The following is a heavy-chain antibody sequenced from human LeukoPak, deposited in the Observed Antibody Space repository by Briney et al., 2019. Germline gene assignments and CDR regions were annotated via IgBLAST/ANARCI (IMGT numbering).Heavy chain of an antibody. D-gene: IGHD3-22*01. CDR3: ARDRYYYDSTGYFDY. CDR1: GGSISSYY. V-gene: IGHV4-4*07. J-gene: IGHJ4*02. Sequence: SDTLSLTCTVSGGSISSYYWSWIRQPAGKGLEWIGRIYTSGSTNYNPSLKSRVTMSVDTSKNQFSLKLSSVTAADTAVYYCARDRYYYDSTGYFDYWGQGTLVTVSS. CDR2: IYTSGST.